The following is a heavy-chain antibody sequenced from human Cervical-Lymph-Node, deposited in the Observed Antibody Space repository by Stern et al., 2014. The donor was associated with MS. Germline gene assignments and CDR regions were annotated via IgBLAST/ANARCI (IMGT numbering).Heavy chain of an antibody. CDR3: ARDVLERRFAMDV. D-gene: IGHD1-1*01. Sequence: QPGDSLRLSCVGSEFTFSTFWMYWVRLVPGKGLECVSRINGDGSGIGYADSVKGRFTISRDNAKNTVYLQMNSLRAEDTATYYCARDVLERRFAMDVWGQGTTVIVSS. J-gene: IGHJ6*02. CDR2: INGDGSGI. CDR1: EFTFSTFW. V-gene: IGHV3-74*01.